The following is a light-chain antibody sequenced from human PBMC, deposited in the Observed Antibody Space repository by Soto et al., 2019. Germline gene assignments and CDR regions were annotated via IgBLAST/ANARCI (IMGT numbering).Light chain of an antibody. V-gene: IGKV1-39*01. CDR3: QQSYSTPRT. CDR1: QDISNS. J-gene: IGKJ5*01. Sequence: DIQMTQSPSSLSASVGDRVTISCQASQDISNSLNWYQQKPGKAPKVLIYAASSLQSGVPSRFSGSGSGTDFTLTISSLQPEDFATYYCQQSYSTPRTFGQGTRLEIK. CDR2: AAS.